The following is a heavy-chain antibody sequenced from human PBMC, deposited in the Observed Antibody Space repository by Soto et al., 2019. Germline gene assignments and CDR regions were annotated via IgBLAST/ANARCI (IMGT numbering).Heavy chain of an antibody. J-gene: IGHJ4*02. CDR3: TSSWGDHPYLDN. CDR1: GFTFSDHY. D-gene: IGHD3-10*01. Sequence: EVQLVESGGGLVQPGGSLRLSCSASGFTFSDHYMDWVRQAPGKGLEWVGRIRKKAYSYTTEYAASVKDRFTISRDDSRSSVYLRMNSLKIEDTAVSYCTSSWGDHPYLDNWGQGTLVTVSS. V-gene: IGHV3-72*01. CDR2: IRKKAYSYTT.